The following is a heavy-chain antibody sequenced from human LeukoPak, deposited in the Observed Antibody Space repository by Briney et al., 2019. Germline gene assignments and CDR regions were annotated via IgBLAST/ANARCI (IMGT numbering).Heavy chain of an antibody. J-gene: IGHJ4*02. V-gene: IGHV4-59*01. Sequence: SETLSLTCSVPGGSMSSYYWSWIRQSPGKGLEWIGHIYDSGNTNYNPSLKSRVTISVDTSKNEFSLQLTSVTAAVTAVYYCARGSGWLPDSWGQGTRVTVSS. CDR3: ARGSGWLPDS. D-gene: IGHD6-19*01. CDR2: IYDSGNT. CDR1: GGSMSSYY.